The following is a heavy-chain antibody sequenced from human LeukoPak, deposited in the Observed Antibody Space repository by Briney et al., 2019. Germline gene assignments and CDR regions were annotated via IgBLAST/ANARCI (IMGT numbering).Heavy chain of an antibody. CDR2: INSDESST. D-gene: IGHD6-13*01. CDR1: GFTFSSYS. Sequence: GGSLRLSCAASGFTFSSYSMNWVRQAPGKGLVWVSRINSDESSTNYADSVKGRFTISRDNAKNTLYLQMNSLRVEDTAVYYCARAMTAAAGRCTDVWGQGTTVTVSS. J-gene: IGHJ6*02. V-gene: IGHV3-74*01. CDR3: ARAMTAAAGRCTDV.